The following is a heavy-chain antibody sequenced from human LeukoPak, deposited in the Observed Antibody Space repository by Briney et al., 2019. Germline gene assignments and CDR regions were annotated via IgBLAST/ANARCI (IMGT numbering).Heavy chain of an antibody. CDR3: ASLPETYSSGLYTVDY. CDR2: IIPLFGTP. D-gene: IGHD6-19*01. J-gene: IGHJ4*02. CDR1: GGTLSSYV. V-gene: IGHV1-69*01. Sequence: SVKVSCKASGGTLSSYVINWVRQAPGQGLEWMGGIIPLFGTPNYAQGFQGRLTITADESTNTVYMELSSLRFDDTAVYYCASLPETYSSGLYTVDYWGQGTLLTVSS.